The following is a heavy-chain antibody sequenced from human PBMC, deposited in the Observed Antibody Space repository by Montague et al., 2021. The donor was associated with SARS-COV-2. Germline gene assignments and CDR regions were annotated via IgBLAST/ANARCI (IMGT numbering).Heavy chain of an antibody. CDR3: SRPGLGGWAFDA. CDR2: IYHSGHY. J-gene: IGHJ4*02. D-gene: IGHD3-16*01. Sequence: SETLSLTCAVSGGSISDNNWWTWVRQSPGKGPEWVGEIYHSGHYSIKASLRSRVNISVDTTKNQFTLKMTSLTAEDTAVYYCSRPGLGGWAFDAWGQGTSVTVSS. V-gene: IGHV4/OR15-8*01. CDR1: GGSISDNNW.